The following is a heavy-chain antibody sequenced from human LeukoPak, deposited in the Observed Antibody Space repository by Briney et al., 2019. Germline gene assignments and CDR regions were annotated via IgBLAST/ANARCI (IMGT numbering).Heavy chain of an antibody. CDR3: ASGDDPYYDFWSGYYAHGRYYFDY. D-gene: IGHD3-3*01. CDR2: ISAYNGNT. Sequence: GASVKVSCKASGYTFTSYGISWVRQAPGQGLEWMGWISAYNGNTNYAQKLQGRVTMTTDTSTSTAYMELRSLRSDDAAVYYCASGDDPYYDFWSGYYAHGRYYFDYWGQGTLVTVSS. CDR1: GYTFTSYG. J-gene: IGHJ4*02. V-gene: IGHV1-18*01.